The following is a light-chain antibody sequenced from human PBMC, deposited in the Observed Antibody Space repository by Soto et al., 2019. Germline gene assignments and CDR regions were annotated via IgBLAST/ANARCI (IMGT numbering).Light chain of an antibody. Sequence: QSALTQPRSVSGSPGQSVTISCTGSSSDVGGYNYVSWYQHHPGKAPKLMIYDVSNRPSGVSDRFSGSKSGNTASLTISGLQAEDEADYYCCSYTRSYTRVFGTGTKLTVL. CDR1: SSDVGGYNY. CDR3: CSYTRSYTRV. J-gene: IGLJ3*02. CDR2: DVS. V-gene: IGLV2-11*01.